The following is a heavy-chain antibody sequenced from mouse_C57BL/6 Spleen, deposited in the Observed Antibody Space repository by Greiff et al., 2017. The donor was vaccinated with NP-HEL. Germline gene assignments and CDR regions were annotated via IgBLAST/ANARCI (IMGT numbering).Heavy chain of an antibody. CDR3: ARGLGRWYYYAMDY. D-gene: IGHD4-1*01. J-gene: IGHJ4*01. V-gene: IGHV1-52*01. Sequence: VQLQQPGAELVRPGSSVKLSCKASGYTFTSYWMHWVKQRPIQGLEWIGNIDPSDSETHYNQKFKDKATLTVDKSSSTAYMQLSSLTSEDSAVYYCARGLGRWYYYAMDYWGQGTSVTVSS. CDR2: IDPSDSET. CDR1: GYTFTSYW.